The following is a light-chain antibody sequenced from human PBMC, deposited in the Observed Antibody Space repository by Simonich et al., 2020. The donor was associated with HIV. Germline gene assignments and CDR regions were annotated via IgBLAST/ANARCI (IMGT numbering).Light chain of an antibody. CDR1: QSISSW. J-gene: IGKJ1*01. Sequence: DIQMTQSPSTLSASVGDRVTITCRASQSISSWLAWYQQKPGKAPKLLIYKASSLESGGPSRFSGSGSGTKFTLTISSLQPDDFATYYCQQYNSYWTFGQGTKVEIK. V-gene: IGKV1-5*03. CDR3: QQYNSYWT. CDR2: KAS.